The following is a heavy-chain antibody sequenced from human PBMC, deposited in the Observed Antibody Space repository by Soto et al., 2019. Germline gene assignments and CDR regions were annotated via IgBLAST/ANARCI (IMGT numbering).Heavy chain of an antibody. V-gene: IGHV3-33*06. CDR2: IWHSGSNT. Sequence: LRLSCAASGFSFSNYDMHWVRQAPGKGLEWVASIWHSGSNTNYVDSVKGRFTISRDNSKNTLYLQMNSLRAEDTAVYYCAKVGDYGGNRDYYYYGMDVWGQGTTVTVSS. J-gene: IGHJ6*02. CDR3: AKVGDYGGNRDYYYYGMDV. CDR1: GFSFSNYD. D-gene: IGHD4-17*01.